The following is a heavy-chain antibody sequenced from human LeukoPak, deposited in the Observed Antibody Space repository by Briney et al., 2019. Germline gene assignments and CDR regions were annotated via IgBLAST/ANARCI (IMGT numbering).Heavy chain of an antibody. V-gene: IGHV1-69*01. CDR1: GGTFSSYA. D-gene: IGHD6-13*01. Sequence: SVKVSCKASGGTFSSYAISRVRQAPGQGLEWMGGIIPIFGTANYAQKFQGRVTITADESTSTAYMELSSLRSEDTAVYYCARVPSRSSWYLHHRDLMSWFDPWGQGTLVTVSS. CDR3: ARVPSRSSWYLHHRDLMSWFDP. CDR2: IIPIFGTA. J-gene: IGHJ5*02.